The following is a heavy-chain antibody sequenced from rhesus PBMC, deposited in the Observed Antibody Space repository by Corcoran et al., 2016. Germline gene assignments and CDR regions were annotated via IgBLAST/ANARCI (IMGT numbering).Heavy chain of an antibody. D-gene: IGHD2-21*01. CDR3: ARGCSGDGCPLVHIDF. Sequence: QLQLQESGPGLGKPSETLSLTCGVPGGSLRSNHWVWIRHPPGTGLGWIGRISGNSGTTDYSPSLKSRVTISTDTSKDQVSLRLTSVTAADSAVYYCARGCSGDGCPLVHIDFWGQGVLVTVSS. J-gene: IGHJ4*01. CDR2: ISGNSGTT. CDR1: GGSLRSNH. V-gene: IGHV4-173*01.